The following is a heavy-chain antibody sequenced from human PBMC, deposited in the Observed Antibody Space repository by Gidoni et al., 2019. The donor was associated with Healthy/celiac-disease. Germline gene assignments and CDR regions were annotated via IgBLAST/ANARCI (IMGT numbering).Heavy chain of an antibody. CDR2: INQDGSEK. D-gene: IGHD3-3*01. V-gene: IGHV3-7*03. Sequence: EVQLVESGGGLVQPGGSLRLSCAASGFTFSSYWMSWVRQAPGTGLEWVANINQDGSEKYYVDSVKGRFTISRDNAKNSLYLQMNSLRAEDTAVYYCARGALSLRFLEWSPPVEYWGQGTLVTVSS. J-gene: IGHJ4*02. CDR1: GFTFSSYW. CDR3: ARGALSLRFLEWSPPVEY.